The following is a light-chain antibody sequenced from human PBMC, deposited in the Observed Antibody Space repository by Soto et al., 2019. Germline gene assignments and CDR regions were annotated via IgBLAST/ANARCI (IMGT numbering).Light chain of an antibody. CDR1: SSNIGSNT. CDR2: SSN. CDR3: AVWDDSLNGLV. V-gene: IGLV1-44*01. Sequence: QSVLTQPPSASGTPGQRVTISCSGSSSNIGSNTVNWYQQLPGTAPKLLIYSSNQRPSGVPDRFSGSKSGTSASLAISGLQSEDEADHYCAVWDDSLNGLVFGGGTKLTVL. J-gene: IGLJ2*01.